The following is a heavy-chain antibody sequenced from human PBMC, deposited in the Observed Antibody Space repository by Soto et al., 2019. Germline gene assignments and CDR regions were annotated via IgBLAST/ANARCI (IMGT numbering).Heavy chain of an antibody. V-gene: IGHV1-46*01. Sequence: QVQLVQSGAEVRKPGASVTISCKTSGYTFAIHYIHWVRQAPGQGLEWMGMINPNDGSTSYVQKFQGRVTMIRDTSTRTVFLNMGRLTSDDTAVFFCAREDGGGGRRHDFWGQGTLITVSS. D-gene: IGHD2-15*01. CDR3: AREDGGGGRRHDF. J-gene: IGHJ4*02. CDR2: INPNDGST. CDR1: GYTFAIHY.